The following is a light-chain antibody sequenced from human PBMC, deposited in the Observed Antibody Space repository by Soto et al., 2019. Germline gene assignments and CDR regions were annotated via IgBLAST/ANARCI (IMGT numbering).Light chain of an antibody. CDR2: DAS. J-gene: IGKJ3*01. CDR1: QDISNY. CDR3: QQYDNLPLA. Sequence: DIQMTQSPSSLSASVGDRVTITCQASQDISNYLNWYQQKPGKAPKLLIYDASNLETGVPSRFSGSGSGTDFTCTISILQPEDIATYYCQQYDNLPLAFGPGNKVDIK. V-gene: IGKV1-33*01.